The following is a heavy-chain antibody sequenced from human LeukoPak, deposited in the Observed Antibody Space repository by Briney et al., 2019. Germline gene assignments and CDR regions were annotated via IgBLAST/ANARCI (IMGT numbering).Heavy chain of an antibody. J-gene: IGHJ2*01. CDR1: SVSIRSNY. CDR3: ARVPKYFDL. CDR2: IYYTGIS. Sequence: SETLSLTCSVSSVSIRSNYWSWVRQPPGKGLEWIGYIYYTGISKYNPSLKSRVTILIDTSRNQFSLKLSSVTAADTAVYYCARVPKYFDLWGRGTLVTVSS. V-gene: IGHV4-59*12.